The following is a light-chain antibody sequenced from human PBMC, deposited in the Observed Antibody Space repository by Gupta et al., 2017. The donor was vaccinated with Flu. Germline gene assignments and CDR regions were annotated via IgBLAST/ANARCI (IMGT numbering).Light chain of an antibody. CDR2: GAS. CDR3: QQYGSSPLT. J-gene: IGKJ5*01. Sequence: LAWYQQKPGQAPRLLIYGASSRATGIPDRFSGSGSGTDSTLTISRLEPEDFAVYYCQQYGSSPLTFGQGTRLEIK. V-gene: IGKV3-20*01.